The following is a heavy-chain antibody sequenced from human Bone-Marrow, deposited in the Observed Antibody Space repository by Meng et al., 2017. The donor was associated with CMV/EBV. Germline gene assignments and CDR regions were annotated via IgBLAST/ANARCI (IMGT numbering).Heavy chain of an antibody. CDR1: GGSISSSSYY. J-gene: IGHJ4*02. V-gene: IGHV4-39*07. D-gene: IGHD2-8*01. CDR2: IYYSGST. Sequence: SQTLSLTCTVSGGSISSSSYYWGWIRQPPGKGLEWIGSIYYSGSTYYNPSLKSRVTISVDTSKNQFSLKLSSVTAADTAVYYCARGMGSYYFDYWGQGTLVTVS. CDR3: ARGMGSYYFDY.